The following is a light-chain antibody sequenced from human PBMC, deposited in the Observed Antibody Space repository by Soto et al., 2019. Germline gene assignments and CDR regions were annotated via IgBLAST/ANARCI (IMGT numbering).Light chain of an antibody. CDR3: QQYNRPGT. CDR1: QSISSW. J-gene: IGKJ1*01. CDR2: KAS. V-gene: IGKV1-5*03. Sequence: DIQMTQSPSTLSASVGDRVTITCRASQSISSWLAWYQQKPGKAPKLLIYKASSLESGVPSRFSGSGSGTEFTLTISSLQPDDFATFYCQQYNRPGTFGQGTKVEI.